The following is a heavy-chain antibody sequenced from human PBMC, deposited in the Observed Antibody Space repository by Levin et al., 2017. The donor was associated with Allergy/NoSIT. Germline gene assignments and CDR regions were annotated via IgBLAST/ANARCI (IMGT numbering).Heavy chain of an antibody. CDR3: ARDKGGGGSGWRRGFDY. CDR1: GFTFRSYG. D-gene: IGHD6-19*01. J-gene: IGHJ4*02. CDR2: ISFDGTNK. Sequence: GESLKISCAASGFTFRSYGMHWVRQAPGKGLEWMAVISFDGTNKYYADSVKGRFIISRDNSENTLYLQMNGRRAEDTAIYYCARDKGGGGSGWRRGFDYWGQGALVTVSS. V-gene: IGHV3-30*03.